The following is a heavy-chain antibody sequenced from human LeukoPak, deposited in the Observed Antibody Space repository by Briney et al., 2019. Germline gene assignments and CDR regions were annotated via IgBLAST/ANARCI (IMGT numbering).Heavy chain of an antibody. CDR1: GFTFSDYY. CDR2: ISSSGSTI. Sequence: GGSLRLSCAASGFTFSDYYMSWIRQAPGKGLEWVSYISSSGSTIYYADSVKGRFTISRDNAKNSLYLQMNSLRAEDTAVYYCASGDGDNREYNWFDPWGQGTLVTVSS. V-gene: IGHV3-11*04. CDR3: ASGDGDNREYNWFDP. J-gene: IGHJ5*02. D-gene: IGHD5-24*01.